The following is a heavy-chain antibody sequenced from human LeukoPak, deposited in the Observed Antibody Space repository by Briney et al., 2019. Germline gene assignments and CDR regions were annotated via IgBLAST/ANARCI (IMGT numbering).Heavy chain of an antibody. CDR1: GYSFISYW. CDR3: ARPAYYGNGWIYFDY. J-gene: IGHJ4*02. D-gene: IGHD6-19*01. CDR2: IYPGDSDT. V-gene: IGHV5-51*01. Sequence: GESLKISCKGSGYSFISYWIGWVRQMPGKGLEWMGIIYPGDSDTTYSPSFQGQVTISADKSISTAYLQWSSLQASDTAMYYCARPAYYGNGWIYFDYWGQGTLVTVSS.